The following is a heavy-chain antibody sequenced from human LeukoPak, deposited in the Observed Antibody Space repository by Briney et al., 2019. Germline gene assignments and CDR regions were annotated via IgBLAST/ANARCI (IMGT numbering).Heavy chain of an antibody. V-gene: IGHV3-21*01. CDR2: ISSSSSSYI. CDR1: GFTFSSYA. Sequence: GSLRLSCAASGFTFSSYAMSWVRQAPGKGLEWVSSISSSSSSYIYYADSVKGRFTISRDNAKNTLYLQMNSLRAEDTAVYYCANGPTSSGHFYYFDYWGQGTQVTVSS. J-gene: IGHJ4*02. CDR3: ANGPTSSGHFYYFDY. D-gene: IGHD3-22*01.